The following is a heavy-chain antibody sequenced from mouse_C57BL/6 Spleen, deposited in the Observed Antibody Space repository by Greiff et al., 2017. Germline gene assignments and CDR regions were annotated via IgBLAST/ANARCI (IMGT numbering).Heavy chain of an antibody. CDR3: ARPNWYYYAMDY. CDR1: GFTFSDYG. J-gene: IGHJ4*01. CDR2: ISSGSSTI. Sequence: EVRRVESGGGLVKPGGSMKLSCAASGFTFSDYGMHWVRQAPEKGLEWVAYISSGSSTIYYADTVKGRFTISRDNAKNTLFLQMTSLRSEDTAMYYCARPNWYYYAMDYWGQGTSVTVSS. V-gene: IGHV5-17*01. D-gene: IGHD4-1*02.